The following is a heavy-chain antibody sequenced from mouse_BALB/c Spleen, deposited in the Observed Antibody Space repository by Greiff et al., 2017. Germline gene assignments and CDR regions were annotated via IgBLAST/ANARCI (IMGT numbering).Heavy chain of an antibody. D-gene: IGHD2-1*01. V-gene: IGHV5-6-3*01. Sequence: EVKVVESGGGLVQPGGSLKLSCAASGFTFSSYGMSWVRQTPDKRLELVATINSNGGSTYYPDSVKGRFTISRDNAKNTLYLQMSSLKSEDTAMYYCARRGGNYGYYAMDYWGQGTSVTVSS. J-gene: IGHJ4*01. CDR1: GFTFSSYG. CDR2: INSNGGST. CDR3: ARRGGNYGYYAMDY.